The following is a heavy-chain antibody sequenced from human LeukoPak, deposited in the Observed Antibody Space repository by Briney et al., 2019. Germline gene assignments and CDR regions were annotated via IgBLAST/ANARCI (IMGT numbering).Heavy chain of an antibody. J-gene: IGHJ4*02. CDR1: GFIFSTYV. CDR3: ASRDSCSGGSCYGLAY. V-gene: IGHV3-23*01. CDR2: IGGDWT. D-gene: IGHD2-15*01. Sequence: PRGSQRLSCAGSGFIFSTYVMNWVCQAPGRGLEWVSAIGGDWTQYANSVKGRFTVSRDNSNNTLYLQMSSLRVEDTAVYYCASRDSCSGGSCYGLAYWGQGILVTVSS.